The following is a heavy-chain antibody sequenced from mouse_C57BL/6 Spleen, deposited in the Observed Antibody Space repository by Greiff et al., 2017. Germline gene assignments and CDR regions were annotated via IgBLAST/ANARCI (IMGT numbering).Heavy chain of an antibody. J-gene: IGHJ3*01. D-gene: IGHD2-4*01. CDR3: TSLYYENLFAY. V-gene: IGHV6-6*01. CDR1: GFTFSDAW. CDR2: IRNKANNHAT. Sequence: EVKLVESGGGLVQPGGCMKLACAASGFTFSDAWMDWVRQSPEKGLAWVTEIRNKANNHATYYAESVKGRFTISREDSKSSVYLPMNSLRAEDTGIYYCTSLYYENLFAYWGRGTLVTVS.